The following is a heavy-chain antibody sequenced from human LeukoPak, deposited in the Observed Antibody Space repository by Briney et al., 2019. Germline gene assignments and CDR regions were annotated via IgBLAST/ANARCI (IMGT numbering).Heavy chain of an antibody. J-gene: IGHJ4*02. D-gene: IGHD3-22*01. CDR3: ARHHYYYDSSGYEF. CDR1: GFTFSSYS. Sequence: GGSLRLSCAASGFTFSSYSMNWVRQAPGKGLEWISYISTSSSTIYYADSVKGRFTISRDNAENSLYLQMNSLRAEDTAVYYCARHHYYYDSSGYEFWGQGTLVTVSS. V-gene: IGHV3-48*04. CDR2: ISTSSSTI.